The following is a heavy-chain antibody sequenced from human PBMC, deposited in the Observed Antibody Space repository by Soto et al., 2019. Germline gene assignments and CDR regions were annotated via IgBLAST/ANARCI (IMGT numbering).Heavy chain of an antibody. D-gene: IGHD3-22*01. V-gene: IGHV1-2*04. J-gene: IGHJ3*02. CDR1: VYTFTCYY. CDR3: ARGPYYDSSGYPSGGAFDI. Sequence: QVQLVQSGAEVKKPGASVKVSCKASVYTFTCYYMHWVRQAPGQGLEWMGWINPHSGGTNYAQKFQGWVTMNRDTSISPAYMALSRLRSDDTAVYYCARGPYYDSSGYPSGGAFDIWGQGTMVTVSS. CDR2: INPHSGGT.